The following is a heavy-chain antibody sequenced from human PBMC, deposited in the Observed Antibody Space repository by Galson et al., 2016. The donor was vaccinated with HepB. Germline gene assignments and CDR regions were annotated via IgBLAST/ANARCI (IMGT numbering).Heavy chain of an antibody. CDR1: GFTFSSYS. Sequence: SLRLSCAASGFTFSSYSMNWVRQAPGKGLEWVSYISVYRTIYYADSVKGRFTISRDNARNSLYLQMNTLRTDDTAVYYCARAVERHFDYWGQAILVTVSS. V-gene: IGHV3-48*04. CDR2: ISVYRTI. CDR3: ARAVERHFDY. J-gene: IGHJ4*02. D-gene: IGHD1-1*01.